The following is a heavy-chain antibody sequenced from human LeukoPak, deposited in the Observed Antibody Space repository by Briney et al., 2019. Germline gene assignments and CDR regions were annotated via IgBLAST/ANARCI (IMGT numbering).Heavy chain of an antibody. CDR2: IGYDGSNE. V-gene: IGHV3-30*02. J-gene: IGHJ4*02. CDR3: AKELTVVTTSKNLDY. CDR1: GLTFCDYD. Sequence: GGSLTLSCAASGLTFCDYDMQWVRQAPGKGREGVALIGYDGSNEYYAVSVKGPFTNSRDSSKSTLKLQINSLRAEDTGVYYCAKELTVVTTSKNLDYWGQGTRVTVSS. D-gene: IGHD4-23*01.